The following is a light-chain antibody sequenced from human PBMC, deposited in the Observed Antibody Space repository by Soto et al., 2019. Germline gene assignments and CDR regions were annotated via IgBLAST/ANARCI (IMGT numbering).Light chain of an antibody. CDR1: QSVRSY. J-gene: IGKJ4*01. Sequence: EIVLTQSPATLSLSPGERATLSCRASQSVRSYLAWYRQKPGQAPRLLIYDASNRATGIPARFSGSGSGTDFTLTISSLEAEDFAVYYCQQRANWPLTFGGGSKVEIK. CDR2: DAS. V-gene: IGKV3-11*01. CDR3: QQRANWPLT.